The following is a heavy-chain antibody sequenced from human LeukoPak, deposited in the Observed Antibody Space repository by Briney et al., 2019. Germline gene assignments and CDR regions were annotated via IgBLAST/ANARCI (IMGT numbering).Heavy chain of an antibody. V-gene: IGHV3-21*01. CDR1: GFTFSSYS. D-gene: IGHD1-26*01. CDR3: ARDGFVGATYKPNWFDP. CDR2: ISISSSYI. J-gene: IGHJ5*02. Sequence: GGSLRLSCAASGFTFSSYSMNWVRQAPGKGLEWVSSISISSSYIYYADSVKGRFTISRDNAKNSLYLQMNSLRAEDTAVYYCARDGFVGATYKPNWFDPWGQGTLVTVSS.